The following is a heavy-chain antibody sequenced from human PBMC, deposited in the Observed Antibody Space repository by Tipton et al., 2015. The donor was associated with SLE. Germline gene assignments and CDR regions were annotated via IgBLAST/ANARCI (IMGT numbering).Heavy chain of an antibody. CDR3: ARERWGLAVRAQAFDI. D-gene: IGHD6-19*01. CDR2: IYYSGST. CDR1: GGSMTSSDYY. Sequence: TLSLTCTVSGGSMTSSDYYWSWIRQPPGKGLEWIGYIYYSGSTNYNPSLQSRVTISVDTSGIQFSLKMTSVTAADTAVYYCARERWGLAVRAQAFDIWGQGTKVTVSS. V-gene: IGHV4-61*08. J-gene: IGHJ3*02.